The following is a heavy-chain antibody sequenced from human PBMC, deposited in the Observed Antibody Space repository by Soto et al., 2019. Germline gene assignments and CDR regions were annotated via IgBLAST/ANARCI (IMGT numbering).Heavy chain of an antibody. CDR2: IWYDGSNK. V-gene: IGHV3-33*01. J-gene: IGHJ4*02. CDR1: GFTFSSYG. D-gene: IGHD3-10*01. Sequence: PGGSLRLSCAASGFTFSSYGMHWVRQAPGKGLEWVAVIWYDGSNKYYADSVKGRFTVSRDNSKNTLYLQMNSLRAEDTAVYYCARGMAFGPSIDYWGQGTLVTVSS. CDR3: ARGMAFGPSIDY.